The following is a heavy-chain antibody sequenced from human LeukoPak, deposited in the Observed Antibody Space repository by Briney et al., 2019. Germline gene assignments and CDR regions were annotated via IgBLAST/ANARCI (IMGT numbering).Heavy chain of an antibody. CDR3: AKGEFTTPKYYLDY. D-gene: IGHD1-14*01. CDR1: RLTFHDYP. Sequence: GGALLLSCAAPRLTFHDYPMHSVRQAPAKGLEWVSGINWSSDLRDYADFVKGRFTISRDNAKSSVYMEMSSLRSEDTALYYCAKGEFTTPKYYLDYWGQGTMVTVSS. V-gene: IGHV3-9*01. J-gene: IGHJ4*02. CDR2: INWSSDLR.